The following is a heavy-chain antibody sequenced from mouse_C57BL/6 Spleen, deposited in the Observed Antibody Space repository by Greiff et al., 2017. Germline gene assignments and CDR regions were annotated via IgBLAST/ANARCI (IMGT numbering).Heavy chain of an antibody. CDR1: GFNIKDYY. Sequence: VQLQQSGAELVKPGASVKLSCTASGFNIKDYYMHWVKHRTEQGLEWIGRIDPEDGETKYAPKFQCKAIITADTSSTTAYMQLSSLTSEDTAVYYCTCSSSFADWGQGTLVTVSA. J-gene: IGHJ3*01. CDR2: IDPEDGET. V-gene: IGHV14-2*01. D-gene: IGHD1-1*01. CDR3: TCSSSFAD.